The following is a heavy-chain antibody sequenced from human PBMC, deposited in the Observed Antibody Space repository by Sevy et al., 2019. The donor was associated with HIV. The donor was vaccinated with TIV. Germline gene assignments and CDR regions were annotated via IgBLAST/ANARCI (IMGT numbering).Heavy chain of an antibody. V-gene: IGHV4-30-2*01. CDR1: GGSISSGGYS. Sequence: SETLSLTCAVYGGSISSGGYSWNWIRQPPGEGLEWIGYIFHTGSTYYNPSLKSRVTISVDRSKNQFSLQLSSVTAADTAIYYCARAAATVTTVTHFDYWGQGTLVTVSS. CDR2: IFHTGST. D-gene: IGHD4-17*01. J-gene: IGHJ4*02. CDR3: ARAAATVTTVTHFDY.